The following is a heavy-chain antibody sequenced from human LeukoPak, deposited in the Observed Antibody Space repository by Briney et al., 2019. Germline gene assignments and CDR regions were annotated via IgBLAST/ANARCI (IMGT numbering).Heavy chain of an antibody. CDR1: GGSFSGYY. J-gene: IGHJ4*02. V-gene: IGHV4-34*01. Sequence: SETLSLTCAVYGGSFSGYYWSWIRQPPGKGLEWIGEINHSGSTNYNPSLKSRVTISVDTSKNQFSLKLSSVTAADTAVYYCARLNVVRGVIKVFGYWGQGTLVTVSS. D-gene: IGHD3-10*01. CDR3: ARLNVVRGVIKVFGY. CDR2: INHSGST.